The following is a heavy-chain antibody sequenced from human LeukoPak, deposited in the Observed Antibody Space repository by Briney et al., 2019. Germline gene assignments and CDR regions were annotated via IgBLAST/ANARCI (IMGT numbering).Heavy chain of an antibody. J-gene: IGHJ4*02. Sequence: GSSVTVSCKASGGTFSSYTISWVRQAPGQALEWMGRIIPILGIANYAQKFQGRVTITADRSTSTDYMELSSLRSEDTAVYYCAREGSGSYYLVYFDYWGQGTLVTVSS. CDR3: AREGSGSYYLVYFDY. D-gene: IGHD1-26*01. V-gene: IGHV1-69*04. CDR1: GGTFSSYT. CDR2: IIPILGIA.